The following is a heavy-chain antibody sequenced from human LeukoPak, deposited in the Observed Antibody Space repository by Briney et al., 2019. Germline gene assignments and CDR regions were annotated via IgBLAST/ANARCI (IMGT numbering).Heavy chain of an antibody. Sequence: PSETLSLTCAVYGVSFSGYYRSWIRQPAGKGLEWIGRIYTSGSTNYNPSLKSRVTISLDTSKNQFSLKLSSLTAADTAVISCEREEDGLRFLEWLLGAFDIWGQGTMVTVSS. CDR1: GVSFSGYY. V-gene: IGHV4-4*07. D-gene: IGHD3-3*01. J-gene: IGHJ3*02. CDR2: IYTSGST. CDR3: EREEDGLRFLEWLLGAFDI.